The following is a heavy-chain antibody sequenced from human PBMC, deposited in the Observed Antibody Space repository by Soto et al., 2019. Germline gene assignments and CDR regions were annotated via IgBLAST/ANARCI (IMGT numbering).Heavy chain of an antibody. CDR2: ISNNGDTA. CDR3: AKSRVFIGAIVTLLDS. V-gene: IGHV3-23*01. Sequence: EVQLLESGGGLVQPGGALTLSCATSGFTFSSYAMVWVRQAAEKGLEWGASISNNGDTAYYADSVKGRFTISRGNSENTLYLQMNGLRADDTALYFCAKSRVFIGAIVTLLDSWGQGTQFTVSS. D-gene: IGHD3-16*02. J-gene: IGHJ4*02. CDR1: GFTFSSYA.